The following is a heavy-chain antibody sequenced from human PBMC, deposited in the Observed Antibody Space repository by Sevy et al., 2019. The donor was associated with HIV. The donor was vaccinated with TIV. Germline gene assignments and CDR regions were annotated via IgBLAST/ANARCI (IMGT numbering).Heavy chain of an antibody. CDR1: GFTFSSYW. CDR3: ARDSAVLWFGEEGGDAFDI. J-gene: IGHJ3*02. Sequence: GGSLRLSCAASGFTFSSYWMSWVRQAPGKGLEWVANIKQDGSEKYYVDSVKGRFTISRDNAKNSLYLQMNSLRAGDTAVYYCARDSAVLWFGEEGGDAFDIWGQGTMVTVSS. CDR2: IKQDGSEK. D-gene: IGHD3-10*01. V-gene: IGHV3-7*01.